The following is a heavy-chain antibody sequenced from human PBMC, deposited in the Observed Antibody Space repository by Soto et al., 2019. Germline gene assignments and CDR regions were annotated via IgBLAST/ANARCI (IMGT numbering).Heavy chain of an antibody. Sequence: SETLSLTCTVSGGSMSSSSYYWGWIRQPPGKGLEWIGSIYYSGSTYYNPSLKSRVTISVDTSKNQFSLKLSSVTAADTAVYYCARCDILTGHRPFGYWGQGTLVTVSS. V-gene: IGHV4-39*01. D-gene: IGHD3-9*01. J-gene: IGHJ4*02. CDR2: IYYSGST. CDR1: GGSMSSSSYY. CDR3: ARCDILTGHRPFGY.